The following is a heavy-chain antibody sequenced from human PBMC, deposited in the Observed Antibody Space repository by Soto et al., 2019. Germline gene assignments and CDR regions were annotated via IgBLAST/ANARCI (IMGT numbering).Heavy chain of an antibody. J-gene: IGHJ4*02. V-gene: IGHV3-21*04. CDR1: GSTFSSYA. CDR2: ISSSSSYI. CDR3: ARDEGLFHY. Sequence: GGSLRLSCAASGSTFSSYAMNWVRQAPGKGLEWVSSISSSSSYIYYADSVKGRFTISRDSAKNSLYLQMNSLRAEDTAVYYCARDEGLFHYSGPAPQVTVSS.